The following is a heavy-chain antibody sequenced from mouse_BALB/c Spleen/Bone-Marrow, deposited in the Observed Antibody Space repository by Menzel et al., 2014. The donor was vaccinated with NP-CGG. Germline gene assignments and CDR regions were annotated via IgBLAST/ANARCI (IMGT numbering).Heavy chain of an antibody. V-gene: IGHV5-9*02. J-gene: IGHJ2*01. Sequence: EVQRVESGGGLVKPGGSLKLSCAASGFAFSSYDMSWVRQTPEKRLEWVATISSGGSYTYYPDSVKGRFTISRDNARNTLYLQMSSLRSEDTALYYCVRRVQLDYWGQGTTLTVPS. CDR1: GFAFSSYD. CDR2: ISSGGSYT. CDR3: VRRVQLDY.